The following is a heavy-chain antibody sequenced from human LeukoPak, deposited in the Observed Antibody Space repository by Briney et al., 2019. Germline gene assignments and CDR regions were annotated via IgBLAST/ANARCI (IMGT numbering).Heavy chain of an antibody. CDR2: ISAYNGNT. CDR3: ARDFRGGYDFWSGYYTPYYFDY. J-gene: IGHJ4*02. Sequence: GASVKVSCKASGYTFTSYGISWVRQAPGQGLEWMGWISAYNGNTNYAQKLQGRVTMTTDTSTSTAYMELRSLRSDDTAVYYCARDFRGGYDFWSGYYTPYYFDYWGQGTLVTVSP. V-gene: IGHV1-18*01. CDR1: GYTFTSYG. D-gene: IGHD3-3*01.